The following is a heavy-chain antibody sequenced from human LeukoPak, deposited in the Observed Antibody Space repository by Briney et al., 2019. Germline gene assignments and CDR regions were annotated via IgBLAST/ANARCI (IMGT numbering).Heavy chain of an antibody. CDR3: AIPPLSGTGSSRPLAEMDV. CDR2: ISSSSSTI. Sequence: GRSLRLSCAASGFTFSSYSMNWVRQAPGKGLEWVSYISSSSSTIYYADSAKGRFTISRDNARNSLHLQMNSLRAEDTAVYYCAIPPLSGTGSSRPLAEMDVWGQGTTVTVSS. CDR1: GFTFSSYS. D-gene: IGHD3-10*01. V-gene: IGHV3-48*04. J-gene: IGHJ6*02.